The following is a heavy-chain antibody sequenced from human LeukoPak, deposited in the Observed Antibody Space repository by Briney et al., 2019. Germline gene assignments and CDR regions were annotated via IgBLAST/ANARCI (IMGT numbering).Heavy chain of an antibody. CDR1: GFTFNSNG. CDR2: ISYDGSNK. D-gene: IGHD2-15*01. Sequence: PGGSLRLSCAASGFTFNSNGMHWVRQAPGKGLEWMAVISYDGSNKYYTDSVKGRFTISRDNSRNTLYLQMNSLRAEDTVVYYCARDGGGFQTYYYYYMDVWGKGTTVTVSS. CDR3: ARDGGGFQTYYYYYMDV. V-gene: IGHV3-30*06. J-gene: IGHJ6*03.